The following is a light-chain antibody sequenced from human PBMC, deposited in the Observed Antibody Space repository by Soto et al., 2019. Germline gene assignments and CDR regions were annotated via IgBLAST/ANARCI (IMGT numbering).Light chain of an antibody. Sequence: SYELTQTPSVSVAPGKTATITCGGNNIGSKSVHWYQQRPGQAPVVVIYYDSDRPSGIPERFSGSNSGNTATLTISRVEAGDEADYDCQVWDSSEGVFGTGTKLTVL. V-gene: IGLV3-21*04. J-gene: IGLJ1*01. CDR3: QVWDSSEGV. CDR1: NIGSKS. CDR2: YDS.